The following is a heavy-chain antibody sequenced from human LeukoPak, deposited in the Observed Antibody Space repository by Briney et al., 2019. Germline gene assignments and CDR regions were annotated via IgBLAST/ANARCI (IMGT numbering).Heavy chain of an antibody. J-gene: IGHJ4*02. D-gene: IGHD2-21*02. Sequence: ASVKVSCKASGYILSSYNMHWVRQAPGQGLEWLGIINPSGGDTKYAQKFRGRVTLTRDKSTSTVYMELSSLTSDDTAVYYCARTYCAEDCSIRYFDYWGQGTLVTVSS. CDR3: ARTYCAEDCSIRYFDY. V-gene: IGHV1-46*01. CDR2: INPSGGDT. CDR1: GYILSSYN.